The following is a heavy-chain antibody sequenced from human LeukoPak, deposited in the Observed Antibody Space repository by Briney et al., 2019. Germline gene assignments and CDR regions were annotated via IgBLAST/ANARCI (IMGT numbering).Heavy chain of an antibody. D-gene: IGHD5-12*01. CDR1: GYTFTSYA. CDR2: INAGNGNT. J-gene: IGHJ6*02. Sequence: ASVKVSCKASGYTFTSYAMHWVRQAPGQRLEWMGWINAGNGNTKYSQKFQGRVTITRDTSASTAYMELSSLRSDDTAVYYCARERYDYYYYGMDVWGQGTTVTVSS. CDR3: ARERYDYYYYGMDV. V-gene: IGHV1-3*01.